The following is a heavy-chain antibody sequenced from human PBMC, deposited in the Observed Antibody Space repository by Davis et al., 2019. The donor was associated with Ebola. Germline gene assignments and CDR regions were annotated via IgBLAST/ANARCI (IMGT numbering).Heavy chain of an antibody. CDR2: INHSGST. CDR3: ARGVRWLRPHYFDY. J-gene: IGHJ4*02. V-gene: IGHV4-34*01. Sequence: MPSETLSLTCTVSGGSISGYYWSWIRQPPGKGLEWIGEINHSGSTNYNPSLKSRVTISVDTSKNQFSLKLSSVTAADTAVYYCARGVRWLRPHYFDYWGQGTLVTVSS. D-gene: IGHD5-12*01. CDR1: GGSISGYY.